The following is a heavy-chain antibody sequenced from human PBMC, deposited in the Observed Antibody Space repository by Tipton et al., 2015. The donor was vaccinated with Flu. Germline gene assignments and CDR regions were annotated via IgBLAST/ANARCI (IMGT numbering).Heavy chain of an antibody. CDR3: ARHGGYYFDY. V-gene: IGHV4-34*01. Sequence: TLSLTCAVYSGSVSCHYWSWIRQPPGKGLEWIGEINHSRRTNYNPTLKSRVTISVDTSKNQFSLKLSSVNAADTAVYYCARHGGYYFDYWGQGTLVTVSS. CDR1: SGSVSCHY. CDR2: INHSRRT. D-gene: IGHD4-23*01. J-gene: IGHJ4*02.